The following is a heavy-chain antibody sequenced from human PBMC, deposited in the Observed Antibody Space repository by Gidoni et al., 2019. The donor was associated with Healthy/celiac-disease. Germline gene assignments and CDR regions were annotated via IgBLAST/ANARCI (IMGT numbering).Heavy chain of an antibody. CDR2: ISSNGGST. Sequence: EVQLVESGEGLVQPGGSLRLSCAASGFTFSSYAMHWVRQAPGKGLEYVSAISSNGGSTYYADSVKGRFTISRDNSKNTLYLQMGSLRAEDMAVYYCARGSGWELQGAFDIWGQGTMVTVSS. CDR3: ARGSGWELQGAFDI. V-gene: IGHV3-64*02. J-gene: IGHJ3*02. D-gene: IGHD1-26*01. CDR1: GFTFSSYA.